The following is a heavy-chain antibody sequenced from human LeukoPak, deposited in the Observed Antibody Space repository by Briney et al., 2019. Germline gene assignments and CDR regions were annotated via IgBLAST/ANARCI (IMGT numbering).Heavy chain of an antibody. CDR2: IDHRGDT. CDR1: GGSFSRYS. D-gene: IGHD5-24*01. Sequence: TPSETLSLTCAVYGGSFSRYSGGWFGQSPGRGLEWIAEIDHRGDTNYNPSVKSRVTISVDTSKNQFSLKVRSLSAADTAVYYCARGATISETGYFDFWGQGTLVTVSS. CDR3: ARGATISETGYFDF. V-gene: IGHV4-34*01. J-gene: IGHJ4*03.